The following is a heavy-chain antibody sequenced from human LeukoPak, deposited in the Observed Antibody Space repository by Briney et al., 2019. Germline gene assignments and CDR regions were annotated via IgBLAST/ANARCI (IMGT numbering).Heavy chain of an antibody. J-gene: IGHJ5*02. CDR3: ARIVVVPAAIFGWFDP. Sequence: GASVKVSCKASGGTFSSYAISWVRQAPGQGLEWMGGIIPIFGTANYAQKFQGRVTITADESTSTAYMELSSLRSEDTAVYYCARIVVVPAAIFGWFDPWGQGTLVTVSS. V-gene: IGHV1-69*13. D-gene: IGHD2-2*01. CDR1: GGTFSSYA. CDR2: IIPIFGTA.